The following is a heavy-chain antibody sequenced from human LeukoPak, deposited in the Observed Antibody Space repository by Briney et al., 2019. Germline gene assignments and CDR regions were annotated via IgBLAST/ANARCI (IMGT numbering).Heavy chain of an antibody. Sequence: PGESLKISCKGSGYSINNYWIGWVRQMPGKGLEWMGIIYPADSDIRYSPSFQGQVTTSADKSISTAYLQWSSLKASDTAMYYCARQEYCSGGSCYTWFDPWGQGTLVIVSS. V-gene: IGHV5-51*01. CDR3: ARQEYCSGGSCYTWFDP. CDR1: GYSINNYW. D-gene: IGHD2-15*01. J-gene: IGHJ5*02. CDR2: IYPADSDI.